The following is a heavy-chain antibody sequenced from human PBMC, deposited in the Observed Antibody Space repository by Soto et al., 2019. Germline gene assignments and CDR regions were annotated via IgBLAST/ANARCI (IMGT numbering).Heavy chain of an antibody. CDR3: AKDCGSGAGFDY. D-gene: IGHD3-10*01. Sequence: DVQLLESGGGLVKPGGSLRLSCETSGFNFSDYSMNWVRQAPGEGLEWVSFISSSSSFIYYADSVQGRFSVSRDNARNVMDVEMNSLSVEDTAIYDCAKDCGSGAGFDYCGPGTL. J-gene: IGHJ4*02. V-gene: IGHV3-21*01. CDR1: GFNFSDYS. CDR2: ISSSSSFI.